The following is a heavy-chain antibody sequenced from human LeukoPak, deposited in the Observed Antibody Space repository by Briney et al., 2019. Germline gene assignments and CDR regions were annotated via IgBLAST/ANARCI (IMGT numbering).Heavy chain of an antibody. CDR1: GGSISSYY. CDR3: ARHDGSHYSDVFFDY. J-gene: IGHJ4*02. V-gene: IGHV4-59*01. CDR2: IYYSGST. D-gene: IGHD1-26*01. Sequence: SETLSLTCAVSGGSISSYYWSWIRQPPGKGLEWIGYIYYSGSTNYNPSLKSRVTISVDTSKNQFSLKLSSVTAADTAVYYCARHDGSHYSDVFFDYWGQGTLVTVSS.